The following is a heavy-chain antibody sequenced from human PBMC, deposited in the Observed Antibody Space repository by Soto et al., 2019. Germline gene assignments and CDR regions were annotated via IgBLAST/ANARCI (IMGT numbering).Heavy chain of an antibody. CDR3: ARSERFGELGWNYYYGMDV. V-gene: IGHV3-13*05. D-gene: IGHD3-10*01. Sequence: PGGSQRLSCVASGFTFSSYDMHWVRQATGKGLEWVSAIGTAGDPYYPGSVKGRFTISRENAKNSLYLQMNSLRAGDTAVYYCARSERFGELGWNYYYGMDVWGQGTTVTVSS. CDR1: GFTFSSYD. J-gene: IGHJ6*02. CDR2: IGTAGDP.